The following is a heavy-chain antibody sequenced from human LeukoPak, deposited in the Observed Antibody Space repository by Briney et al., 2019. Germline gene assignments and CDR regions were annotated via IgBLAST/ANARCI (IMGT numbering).Heavy chain of an antibody. Sequence: GGSLRLSCAASGFTFSNAWMSWVRQAPGKGLEWAGRIKSKTDGGTTDYAAPVKGRFTISRDDSKNTLYLQMNSLKTEDTAVYYCAKDRMVRGVYYLDVWGKGTTVTVSS. CDR3: AKDRMVRGVYYLDV. D-gene: IGHD3-10*01. CDR1: GFTFSNAW. J-gene: IGHJ6*03. V-gene: IGHV3-15*01. CDR2: IKSKTDGGTT.